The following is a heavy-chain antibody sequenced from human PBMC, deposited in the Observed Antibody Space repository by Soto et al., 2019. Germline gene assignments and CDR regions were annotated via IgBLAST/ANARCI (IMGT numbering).Heavy chain of an antibody. CDR3: ARSQGSSTSLEIYYYYYYGMDV. CDR2: IIPITGTA. CDR1: GGTFSSYA. J-gene: IGHJ6*02. V-gene: IGHV1-69*01. D-gene: IGHD2-2*01. Sequence: QVQLVQSGAEVKKPGSSVKVSCKASGGTFSSYAISWVRQAPGQGLEWMGGIIPITGTANHAQKFQGSVTIPADESTSTAYMELSRLRSEATAVYYCARSQGSSTSLEIYYYYYYGMDVWGQGTTVTVSS.